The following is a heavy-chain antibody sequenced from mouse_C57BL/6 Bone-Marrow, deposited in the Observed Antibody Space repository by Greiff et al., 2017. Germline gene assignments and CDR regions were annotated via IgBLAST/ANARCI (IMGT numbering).Heavy chain of an antibody. CDR3: AKDYYGSSYWYFDV. D-gene: IGHD1-1*01. CDR1: GYTFTSYW. CDR2: IDPSDSYT. J-gene: IGHJ1*03. Sequence: QVQLQQPGAELVMPGASVKLSCKASGYTFTSYWMHWMKQRPGQGLEWIGEIDPSDSYTNYNQKFKGKSTLTVDKSSSTAYMQLSSLTSEDSAVYYCAKDYYGSSYWYFDVWGTGTTVTVSS. V-gene: IGHV1-69*01.